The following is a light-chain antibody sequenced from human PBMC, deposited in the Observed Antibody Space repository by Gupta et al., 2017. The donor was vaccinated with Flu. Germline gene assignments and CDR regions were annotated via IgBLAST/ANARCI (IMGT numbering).Light chain of an antibody. CDR3: QQRNNWPRT. CDR2: DAT. J-gene: IGKJ1*01. V-gene: IGKV3-11*01. CDR1: QSVSSD. Sequence: QATLMLSPGESATLSCSASQSVSSDIAVYQQKAGQAPRLRNKDATNRATGIPARFSGSGSGTDFTLTISSLQPEDFAVYYCQQRNNWPRTFGQGTKVEIK.